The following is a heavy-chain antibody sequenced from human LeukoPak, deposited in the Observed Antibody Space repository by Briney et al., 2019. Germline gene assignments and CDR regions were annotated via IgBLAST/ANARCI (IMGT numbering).Heavy chain of an antibody. CDR2: IDPNSGGT. J-gene: IGHJ5*02. CDR1: GYTFTGYY. CDR3: ARESLLPMVKGRENWFDP. D-gene: IGHD4/OR15-4a*01. Sequence: ASVKVSCKASGYTFTGYYMHWVRQAPGQGLEWMGWIDPNSGGTNYAQKFQGRVTMTRDTSISTAYMVLNRLRSDDTAVYYCARESLLPMVKGRENWFDPWGQGTLVTVSS. V-gene: IGHV1-2*02.